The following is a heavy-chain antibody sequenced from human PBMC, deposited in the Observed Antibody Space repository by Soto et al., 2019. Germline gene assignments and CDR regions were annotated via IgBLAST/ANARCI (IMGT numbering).Heavy chain of an antibody. D-gene: IGHD1-1*01. CDR3: ARLEHNFGPHDY. V-gene: IGHV1-2*04. CDR1: GYTFTGYY. Sequence: ASVKVSCKASGYTFTGYYMHWVRQAPGQGLEWMGWINPNSGGTNYAQKFQGWVTMTRDTSISTAYMELSSLRSDDSAVYYCARLEHNFGPHDYWGQGTLVTVSS. J-gene: IGHJ4*02. CDR2: INPNSGGT.